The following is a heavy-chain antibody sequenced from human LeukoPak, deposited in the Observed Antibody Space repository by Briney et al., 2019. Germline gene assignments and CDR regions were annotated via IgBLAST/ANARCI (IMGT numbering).Heavy chain of an antibody. V-gene: IGHV3-74*01. Sequence: PGGSLRLSCAASGFTFSSHWMHWVRQVPGEGLVWVSSIDSDGSTTNYADSVKGRCTISRDNAKNTLYLQMNSLRAEDTAVYYCASFTYDYDILTGYPDYWGQGTLVTVSS. CDR2: IDSDGSTT. CDR1: GFTFSSHW. CDR3: ASFTYDYDILTGYPDY. J-gene: IGHJ4*02. D-gene: IGHD3-9*01.